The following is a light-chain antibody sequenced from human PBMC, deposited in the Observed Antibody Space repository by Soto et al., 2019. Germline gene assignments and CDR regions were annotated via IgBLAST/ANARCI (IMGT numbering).Light chain of an antibody. V-gene: IGKV1-39*01. CDR2: DAS. CDR3: QQSYSTPPIT. Sequence: DIQLTQSPSSLSASVGDRVTFTCQASQGVRNYLNWYQQKSGQAPKLLSHDASNLQTGVPSRFSGSGSGTDFTLTISSLQPEDFATYYCQQSYSTPPITFGQGTRLEIK. J-gene: IGKJ5*01. CDR1: QGVRNY.